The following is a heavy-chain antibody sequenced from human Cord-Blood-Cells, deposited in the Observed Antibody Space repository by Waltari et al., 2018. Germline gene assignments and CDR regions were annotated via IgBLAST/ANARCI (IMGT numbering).Heavy chain of an antibody. V-gene: IGHV3-11*01. J-gene: IGHJ6*02. CDR3: LRFLEWLTYGMDV. CDR1: GFTFSDYY. Sequence: QVQLVESGGGLVKPGGSLRLSCAASGFTFSDYYMSWIRQAPGKGLEWVSYIRSSGSTIYYAGSVKGRCTSARDNAKNSLYLQMNSLRAEDTAVYYCLRFLEWLTYGMDVWGQGTTVTVSS. D-gene: IGHD3-3*01. CDR2: IRSSGSTI.